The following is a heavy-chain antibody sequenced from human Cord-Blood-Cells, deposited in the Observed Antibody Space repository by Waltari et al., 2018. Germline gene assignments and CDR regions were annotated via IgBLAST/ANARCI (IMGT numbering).Heavy chain of an antibody. CDR3: ARGAAPPLAAAGNWFDP. CDR2: INHSGNT. Sequence: QVQLQQWGAGLLKPSETLSLTCAVYGGSFSGYYWSWIRQPPGKGLEWIGEINHSGNTNYTPYLRSRVTISVDTSKNQFALKLSSVTAADTAVYYCARGAAPPLAAAGNWFDPWGQGTLVTVSS. V-gene: IGHV4-34*01. D-gene: IGHD6-13*01. CDR1: GGSFSGYY. J-gene: IGHJ5*02.